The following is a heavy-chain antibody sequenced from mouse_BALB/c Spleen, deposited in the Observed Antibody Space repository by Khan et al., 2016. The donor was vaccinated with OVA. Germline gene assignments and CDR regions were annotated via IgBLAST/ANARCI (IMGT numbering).Heavy chain of an antibody. J-gene: IGHJ3*01. CDR1: GYTFSSYW. D-gene: IGHD2-12*01. Sequence: VQLQESGGDLMKPGASVKISCKATGYTFSSYWIEWVKQRPGHGLEWMGQIFPGSVSTTYNEKFKGKATFTADNSSNTAYMQISSLTSEDSAVYYCARGCYGGFAYWGQGTLVTVSA. V-gene: IGHV1-9*01. CDR2: IFPGSVST. CDR3: ARGCYGGFAY.